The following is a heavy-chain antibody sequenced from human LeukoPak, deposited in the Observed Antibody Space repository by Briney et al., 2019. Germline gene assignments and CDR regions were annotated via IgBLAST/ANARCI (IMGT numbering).Heavy chain of an antibody. Sequence: GGSLRLSCTASGFTFNNYWMSWVRQSPGKGLEWVANINQDGSEIHYMDSVKGRFTISRDNAKNSLYLQMDSLRGGDTAVYYCANYGATDAAFDYWGQGTLVTVSS. J-gene: IGHJ4*02. V-gene: IGHV3-7*02. D-gene: IGHD4-17*01. CDR3: ANYGATDAAFDY. CDR1: GFTFNNYW. CDR2: INQDGSEI.